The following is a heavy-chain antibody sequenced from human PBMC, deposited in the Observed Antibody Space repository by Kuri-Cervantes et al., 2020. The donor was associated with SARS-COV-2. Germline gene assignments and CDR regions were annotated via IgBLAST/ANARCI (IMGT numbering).Heavy chain of an antibody. J-gene: IGHJ3*02. CDR2: ISGSGGST. V-gene: IGHV3-23*01. D-gene: IGHD1-26*01. CDR1: GFTFSSYA. CDR3: AKDKWELLFQPLDAFDI. Sequence: GESLKISCAASGFTFSSYAMSWVRQAPGKGLEWVSAISGSGGSTYYADSVKGRFTISRDNSKNTLYLQMNSLRAEDTAVYYCAKDKWELLFQPLDAFDIWGQGNNGHRLL.